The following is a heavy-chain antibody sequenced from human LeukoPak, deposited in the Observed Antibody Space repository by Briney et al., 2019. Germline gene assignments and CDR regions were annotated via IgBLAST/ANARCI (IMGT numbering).Heavy chain of an antibody. D-gene: IGHD4-17*01. CDR1: GGSISSYY. J-gene: IGHJ5*02. V-gene: IGHV4-59*01. CDR2: IYYSGST. CDR3: ARQKDDYGDYVGWFDP. Sequence: TSETLSLTCTVSGGSISSYYWSWIRQPPGKGLEWIGYIYYSGSTNYNPPLKSRVTISVDTSKNQFSLKLSSVTAADTAVYYCARQKDDYGDYVGWFDPWGQGTLVTVSS.